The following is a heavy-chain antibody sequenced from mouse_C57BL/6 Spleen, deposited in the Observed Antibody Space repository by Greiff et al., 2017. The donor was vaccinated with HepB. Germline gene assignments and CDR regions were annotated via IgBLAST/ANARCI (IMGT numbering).Heavy chain of an antibody. CDR2: INPSSGYT. J-gene: IGHJ2*01. CDR3: ARWENRGNYYFDY. CDR1: GYTFTSYT. V-gene: IGHV1-4*01. Sequence: VKVVESGAELARPGASVKMSCKASGYTFTSYTMHWVKQRPGQGLEWIGYINPSSGYTKYNQKFKDKATLIADKSSSTAYMQLSSLTSEDSAVYYCARWENRGNYYFDYWGQGTTLTVSS. D-gene: IGHD2-1*01.